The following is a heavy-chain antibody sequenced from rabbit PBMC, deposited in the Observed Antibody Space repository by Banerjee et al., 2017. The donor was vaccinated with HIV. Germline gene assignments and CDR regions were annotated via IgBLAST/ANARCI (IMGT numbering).Heavy chain of an antibody. CDR1: GLSCSRPFL. V-gene: IGHV1S45*01. CDR3: ARDLAAVTGWNFGL. CDR2: IGAGSGSA. Sequence: QAPLEESGEALVKLEESLTHTCTASGLSCSRPFLLCWVRQAPGKGLEWIACIGAGSGSAYYATWAKGRFTISKTSSTTVTLQMTSLTAADTATYFCARDLAAVTGWNFGLRGPGTLVTVS. D-gene: IGHD7-1*01. J-gene: IGHJ4*01.